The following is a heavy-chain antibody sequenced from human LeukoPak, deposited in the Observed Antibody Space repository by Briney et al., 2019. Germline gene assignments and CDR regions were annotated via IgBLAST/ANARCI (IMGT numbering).Heavy chain of an antibody. J-gene: IGHJ6*04. CDR3: ARDGQDYGDYDYYYGMDV. V-gene: IGHV4-61*01. Sequence: SETLSLTCTVSGGSVSSGSYYWSWIRRHPGRGLEWIGYIYYSGSTNYNPSLKSRVTISIDTSKNQFSLKLTSVTAADTAVYYCARDGQDYGDYDYYYGMDVWGKGTTVTVSS. CDR1: GGSVSSGSYY. D-gene: IGHD4-17*01. CDR2: IYYSGST.